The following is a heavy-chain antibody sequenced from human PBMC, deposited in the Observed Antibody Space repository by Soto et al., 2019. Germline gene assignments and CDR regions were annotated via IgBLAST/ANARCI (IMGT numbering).Heavy chain of an antibody. Sequence: GGSLRLSCAVSGFTFSGFYMSWIRQAPGKGLQWISHISSSSDYTHYADSVKGRFTISRENSKSLLYLKMNSLRAEDTAVYYCARDIPYSGATKYFDYWGQGTLVTVSS. CDR1: GFTFSGFY. D-gene: IGHD1-26*01. J-gene: IGHJ4*02. CDR3: ARDIPYSGATKYFDY. CDR2: ISSSSDYT. V-gene: IGHV3-11*06.